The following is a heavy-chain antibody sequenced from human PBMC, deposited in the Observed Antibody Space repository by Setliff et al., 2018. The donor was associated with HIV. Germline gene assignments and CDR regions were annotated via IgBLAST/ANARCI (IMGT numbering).Heavy chain of an antibody. CDR2: IYHNGIT. D-gene: IGHD3-22*01. CDR3: ARHFYGYYGSNGLPIQY. V-gene: IGHV4-38-2*01. J-gene: IGHJ4*02. CDR1: GYSISSGYY. Sequence: SETLSLTCGVSGYSISSGYYWGWIRQPPGKGLEWIGSIYHNGITYYNPSLMGRVTISIDTSKNQFSLNLSSVAAADTAVYYCARHFYGYYGSNGLPIQYWGQGTLVTVSS.